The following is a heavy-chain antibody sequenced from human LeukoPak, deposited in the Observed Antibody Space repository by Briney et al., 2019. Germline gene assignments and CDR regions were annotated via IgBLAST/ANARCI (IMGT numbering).Heavy chain of an antibody. CDR1: GYSFTSYY. Sequence: EASVKVSCKASGYSFTSYYIHWVRQAPAQGIQRMGIINPDGGSTGYAQKFQGRGTMTRDTSTSTVYMELSSLRPEDTAVYFCARTIAAAGTDFDYWGQGTLVTVSS. J-gene: IGHJ4*02. D-gene: IGHD6-13*01. CDR2: INPDGGST. CDR3: ARTIAAAGTDFDY. V-gene: IGHV1-46*01.